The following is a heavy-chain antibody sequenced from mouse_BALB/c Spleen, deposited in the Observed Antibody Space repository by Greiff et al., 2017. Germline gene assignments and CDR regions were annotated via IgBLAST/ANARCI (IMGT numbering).Heavy chain of an antibody. D-gene: IGHD2-3*01. CDR2: INSNGGST. V-gene: IGHV5-6-2*01. CDR3: ARQGDGYFDY. J-gene: IGHJ2*01. CDR1: GFTFSSYY. Sequence: EVQRVESGGGLVKLGGSLKLSCAASGFTFSSYYMSWVRQTPEKRLELVAAINSNGGSTYYPDTVKGRFTISRDNAKNTLYLQMSSLKSEDTALYYCARQGDGYFDYWGQGTTLTVSS.